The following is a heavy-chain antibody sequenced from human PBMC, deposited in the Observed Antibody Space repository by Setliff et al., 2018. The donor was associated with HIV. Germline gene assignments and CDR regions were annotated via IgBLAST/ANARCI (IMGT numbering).Heavy chain of an antibody. CDR1: GYTFTSYG. Sequence: ASVKVSCKASGYTFTSYGISWVRQAPGQGLEWMGWISAHNGNTNYAQKLQGRVTMTTDTSTSTAYMELRSLRSDDTAVYYCAREGKFRYYYYMDVWGKGTTVTVSS. J-gene: IGHJ6*03. D-gene: IGHD3-10*01. CDR3: AREGKFRYYYYMDV. CDR2: ISAHNGNT. V-gene: IGHV1-18*01.